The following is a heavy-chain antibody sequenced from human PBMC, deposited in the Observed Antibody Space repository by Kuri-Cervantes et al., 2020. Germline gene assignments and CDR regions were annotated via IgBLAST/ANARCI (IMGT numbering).Heavy chain of an antibody. Sequence: GESLKISCAASGFTFSSYGMHWVRQAPGKGLEWVANINPPGGAKYYVDSLKGRFTISRDNAKNSLYLEMNSLRAEDTGVYYCARVDWGKFDYWGQGTLVTVSS. CDR1: GFTFSSYG. CDR2: INPPGGAK. CDR3: ARVDWGKFDY. J-gene: IGHJ4*02. V-gene: IGHV3-7*01. D-gene: IGHD3/OR15-3a*01.